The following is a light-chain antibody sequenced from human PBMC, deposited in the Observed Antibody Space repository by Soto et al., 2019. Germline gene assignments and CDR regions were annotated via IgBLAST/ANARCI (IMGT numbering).Light chain of an antibody. Sequence: QSVLTQPASVSGSPGQSITISCTGTSSDIGSYNLVSWYQQHPGKAPKVMIYEGTKRPSGVSSRFSGSKSDNTASLTISGLQAEDEADYYCCSYAGSYTFVVFGGGTKVTVL. CDR1: SSDIGSYNL. J-gene: IGLJ3*02. V-gene: IGLV2-23*03. CDR3: CSYAGSYTFVV. CDR2: EGT.